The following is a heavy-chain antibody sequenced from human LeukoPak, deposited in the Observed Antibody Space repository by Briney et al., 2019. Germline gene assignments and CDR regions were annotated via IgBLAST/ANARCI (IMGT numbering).Heavy chain of an antibody. CDR2: ISSSGSTI. CDR3: ASNECSSTSCYTGLYYYGMDV. Sequence: GGSLRLSCAASGFTVSNNYMSWVRQAPGKGLEWVSYISSSGSTIYYADSVKGRFTISRDNAKNSLYLQMNSLRAEDTAVYYCASNECSSTSCYTGLYYYGMDVWGQGTTVTVSS. D-gene: IGHD2-2*02. V-gene: IGHV3-11*01. CDR1: GFTVSNNY. J-gene: IGHJ6*02.